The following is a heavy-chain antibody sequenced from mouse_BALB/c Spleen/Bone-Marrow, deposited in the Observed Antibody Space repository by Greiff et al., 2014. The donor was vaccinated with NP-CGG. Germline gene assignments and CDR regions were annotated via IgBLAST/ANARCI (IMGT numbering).Heavy chain of an antibody. D-gene: IGHD5-1*01. CDR1: GFTFTDYF. Sequence: EVQVVESGGGLVQPGGSLRLSCTTSGFTFTDYFMTWVRQPPGKALEWLGFIRNKPNGYTTEYNPSVKGRFTISRDNSQGILYLQMNTLRVEDSAIYYCARDYSGYFDFWGQGTTLTVSS. CDR2: IRNKPNGYTT. J-gene: IGHJ2*01. CDR3: ARDYSGYFDF. V-gene: IGHV7-3*02.